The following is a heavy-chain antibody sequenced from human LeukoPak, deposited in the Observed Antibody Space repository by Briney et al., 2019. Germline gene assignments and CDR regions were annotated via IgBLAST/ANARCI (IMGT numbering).Heavy chain of an antibody. J-gene: IGHJ5*02. CDR3: AREYSGGPNHNWFDP. V-gene: IGHV4-31*03. D-gene: IGHD2-21*01. Sequence: SETLSLTCTVSGGSISSGGYYWSWIRQHPGKGLEWIGYIYYSGSTYYNPSLKSRLTISVDTSKTQFSLKLSSVTAADTAVYYCAREYSGGPNHNWFDPWGQGTLVTVYS. CDR2: IYYSGST. CDR1: GGSISSGGYY.